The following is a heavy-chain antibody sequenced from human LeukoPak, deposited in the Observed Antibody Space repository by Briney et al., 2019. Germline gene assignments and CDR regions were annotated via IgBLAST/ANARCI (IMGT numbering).Heavy chain of an antibody. V-gene: IGHV3-23*01. D-gene: IGHD3-9*01. CDR2: ISAGGHDT. J-gene: IGHJ4*02. CDR3: AKGTLTGYFIGN. CDR1: GFTFNTYD. Sequence: PGGSLSLSCSASGFTFNTYDMTWVRQAPGKGLEWVSAISAGGHDTYYADSVKGRFTISRDNSKNTLYLNMNSLRADDTAIFYCAKGTLTGYFIGNWGQGATVTVSS.